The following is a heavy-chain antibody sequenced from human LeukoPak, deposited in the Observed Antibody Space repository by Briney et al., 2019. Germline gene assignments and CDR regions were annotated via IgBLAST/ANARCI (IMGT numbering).Heavy chain of an antibody. D-gene: IGHD6-19*01. Sequence: PSETLSLTCTVSGGSISSFYWTWIRQPAGKGLEWIGRIYPTGSTNYNPSLKSRVTMSVDTSKNQSSLKLSSVTAADTAMYYCARAAEYSSGWYLFDYWGQGTLVTVSA. CDR2: IYPTGST. V-gene: IGHV4-4*07. J-gene: IGHJ4*02. CDR1: GGSISSFY. CDR3: ARAAEYSSGWYLFDY.